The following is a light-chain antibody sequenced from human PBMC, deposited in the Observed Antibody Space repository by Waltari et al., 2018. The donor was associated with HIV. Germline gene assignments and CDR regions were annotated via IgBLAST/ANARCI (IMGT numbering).Light chain of an antibody. CDR1: QSISTN. Sequence: MTQSPSTLSASVGDRVTITCRASQSISTNLAWYQHKPGHAPRLLIYGASTRATGVPARFSGSGSGTEFTLTISSLQSEDFAVYYCQQYSKWPPLTFGGGTKVEIK. J-gene: IGKJ4*01. CDR3: QQYSKWPPLT. CDR2: GAS. V-gene: IGKV3-15*01.